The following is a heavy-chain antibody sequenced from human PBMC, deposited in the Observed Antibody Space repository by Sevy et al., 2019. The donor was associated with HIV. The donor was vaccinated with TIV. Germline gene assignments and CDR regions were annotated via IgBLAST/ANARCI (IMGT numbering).Heavy chain of an antibody. CDR1: GGSIRSGRYY. CDR2: IFPSGGS. CDR3: ARAKGDGYNYGFFDS. Sequence: SETLSLTCNVSGGSIRSGRYYWAWIRQPAGKGLEWIGRIFPSGGSNFNPSMMSRVSMSIDTSKKQFSLTLTSVTAADTAVYYCARAKGDGYNYGFFDSWGPGTRVTVSS. J-gene: IGHJ5*01. D-gene: IGHD5-12*01. V-gene: IGHV4-61*02.